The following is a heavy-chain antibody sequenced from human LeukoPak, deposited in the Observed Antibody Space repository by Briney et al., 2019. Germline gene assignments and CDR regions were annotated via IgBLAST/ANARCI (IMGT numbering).Heavy chain of an antibody. CDR1: GYAFSTYG. J-gene: IGHJ4*02. CDR2: ISGHDGQT. D-gene: IGHD1-26*01. Sequence: ASVKVSCKASGYAFSTYGIIWVRQAPGQGLEWMGWISGHDGQTNYRHKFQGRVTMNTDTSTSTAYMELRRLTFDDTAVYYCARLAGWELTYFDYWGQGTLVTVSS. V-gene: IGHV1-18*01. CDR3: ARLAGWELTYFDY.